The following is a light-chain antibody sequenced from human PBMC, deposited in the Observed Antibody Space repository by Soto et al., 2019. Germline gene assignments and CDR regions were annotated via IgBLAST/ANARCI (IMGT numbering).Light chain of an antibody. CDR2: AAS. CDR1: QDIGTF. V-gene: IGKV1-39*01. J-gene: IGKJ3*01. Sequence: DFQMTQSPSSLSASVGDRVTITCRASQDIGTFLNWYQQKPGKPPNLLIYAASNLLSGVSSRFSRSGSRTDFTLTISSLQPEDFATYYCQQSYSTPQITFGPGTKVDVK. CDR3: QQSYSTPQIT.